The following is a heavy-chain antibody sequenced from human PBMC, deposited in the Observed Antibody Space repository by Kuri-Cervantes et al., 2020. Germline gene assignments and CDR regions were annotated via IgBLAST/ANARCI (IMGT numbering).Heavy chain of an antibody. CDR3: ARDREQLVDY. Sequence: GESLKISCAASGFTFSSYAMHWVRQAPGKGLEWVANIKQDGSEKYYVDSVKGRFTISRDNAKNSLYLQMNSLRAEDTAVYYCARDREQLVDYWGQGTLVTVSS. CDR1: GFTFSSYA. J-gene: IGHJ4*02. CDR2: IKQDGSEK. D-gene: IGHD6-13*01. V-gene: IGHV3-7*01.